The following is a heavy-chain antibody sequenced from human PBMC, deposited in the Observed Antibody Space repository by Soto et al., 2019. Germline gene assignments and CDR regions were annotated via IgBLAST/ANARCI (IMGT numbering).Heavy chain of an antibody. CDR3: AREGYCSSTSCYYYGMDV. CDR1: GYTFTGYY. CDR2: INPNSGGT. D-gene: IGHD2-2*01. J-gene: IGHJ6*02. Sequence: ASVKVSCKASGYTFTGYYMHWVRQAPGQGLEWMGWINPNSGGTNYAQKFQGRVTMTRDTSISTAYMELSRLRSDDTAVYYCAREGYCSSTSCYYYGMDVWSQGTTVTVSS. V-gene: IGHV1-2*02.